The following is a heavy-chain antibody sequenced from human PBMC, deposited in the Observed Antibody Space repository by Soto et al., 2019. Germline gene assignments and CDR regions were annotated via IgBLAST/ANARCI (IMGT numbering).Heavy chain of an antibody. CDR3: AQQTNYARTSNYPWFDP. J-gene: IGHJ5*02. CDR2: IIPVSNAA. Sequence: QGQLVQSGAEVKNPGSSVKVSCKASGGSFSSYVISWIRQAPGQGLEWMGGIIPVSNAANYAQSFQDRVTLYVSKSTTTAYMEPSSLRSEDPAICYWAQQTNYARTSNYPWFDPWCQGTLVTVSS. D-gene: IGHD3-9*01. V-gene: IGHV1-69*06. CDR1: GGSFSSYV.